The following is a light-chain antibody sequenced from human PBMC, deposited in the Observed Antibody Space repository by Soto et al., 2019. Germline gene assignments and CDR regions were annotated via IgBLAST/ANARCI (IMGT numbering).Light chain of an antibody. V-gene: IGLV2-23*03. CDR2: EGS. Sequence: QSALTQPASVSGSPGQSITISCTGTSSDVGSYNLVSWYQQHPGKAPKLMIYEGSKRPSGVSNRFSGSKSGNTASLTISGLQAEDEADYYCCSYAGSSTFVFGGGTKLHRP. J-gene: IGLJ3*02. CDR1: SSDVGSYNL. CDR3: CSYAGSSTFV.